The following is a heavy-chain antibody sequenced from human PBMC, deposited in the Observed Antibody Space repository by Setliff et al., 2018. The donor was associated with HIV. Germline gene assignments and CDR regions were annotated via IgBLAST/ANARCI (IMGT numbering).Heavy chain of an antibody. D-gene: IGHD3-10*01. V-gene: IGHV4-59*08. CDR2: IYYSGST. Sequence: ETLSLTCTVSGGSISSYYWSWIRQSPGKGLEWIGYIYYSGSTNYNPSLKSRVSTSVATSKNQFFLKLSSVTAADTAVYYCARGAYGSGSLYYMDVWGKGTTVTVSS. CDR1: GGSISSYY. CDR3: ARGAYGSGSLYYMDV. J-gene: IGHJ6*03.